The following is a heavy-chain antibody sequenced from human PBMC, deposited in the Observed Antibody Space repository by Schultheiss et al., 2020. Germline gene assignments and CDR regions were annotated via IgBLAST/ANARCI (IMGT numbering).Heavy chain of an antibody. V-gene: IGHV1-46*03. Sequence: ASVKVSGTASGYSFINYYIHWVRQAPGQGLEWMAIISPSGGGTTYAQKFQGRITVTRDTSTSTVYMELSSLRSEDTAMYYCTRSGGFDYWGQGTLVTVSS. CDR1: GYSFINYY. J-gene: IGHJ4*02. CDR2: ISPSGGGT. CDR3: TRSGGFDY. D-gene: IGHD3-10*01.